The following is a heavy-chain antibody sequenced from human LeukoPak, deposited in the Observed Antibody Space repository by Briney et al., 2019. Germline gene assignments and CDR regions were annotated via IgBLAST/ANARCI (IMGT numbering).Heavy chain of an antibody. CDR2: IYYSGST. CDR1: GGSISSSSYY. CDR3: ARLMVRGVSSLDY. J-gene: IGHJ4*02. Sequence: PSETLSLTCTVSGGSISSSSYYWGWIRQPPGKGLEWIGSIYYSGSTYYNPSLKSRVTISVDTSKNQFSLKLSSVTAADTAVYYCARLMVRGVSSLDYWGQGTLVTVSS. V-gene: IGHV4-39*07. D-gene: IGHD3-10*01.